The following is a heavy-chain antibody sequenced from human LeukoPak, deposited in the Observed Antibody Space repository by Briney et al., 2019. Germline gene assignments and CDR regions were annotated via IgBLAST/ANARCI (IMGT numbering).Heavy chain of an antibody. D-gene: IGHD5-24*01. CDR2: IHTSGST. CDR1: GDSISSYD. CDR3: ARDRRTDDTQDAYDI. Sequence: PSETLSLTCIVSGDSISSYDWSWIRQPAGKGPEWIGRIHTSGSTRYNPSLKSRVTMSVDTSKNQFSLKLSSVTAADTAVYYCARDRRTDDTQDAYDIWGQGTMVTVS. J-gene: IGHJ3*02. V-gene: IGHV4-4*07.